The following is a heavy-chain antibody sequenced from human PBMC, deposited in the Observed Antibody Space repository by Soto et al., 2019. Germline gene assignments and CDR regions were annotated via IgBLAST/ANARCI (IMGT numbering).Heavy chain of an antibody. CDR1: GFPFSSYA. D-gene: IGHD3-3*01. CDR3: VKVGYDFWSGYNYSFDY. CDR2: ISSNGGST. V-gene: IGHV3-64D*08. J-gene: IGHJ4*02. Sequence: GGSLXLSCSASGFPFSSYAMHWVRQAPGKGLEYVSAISSNGGSTYYADSVKGRFTISRDNSKNTLYLQMSSLRAEDTAVYYCVKVGYDFWSGYNYSFDYWGQGTLVTVSS.